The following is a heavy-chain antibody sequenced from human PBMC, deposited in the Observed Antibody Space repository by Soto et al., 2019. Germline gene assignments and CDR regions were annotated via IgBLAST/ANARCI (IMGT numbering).Heavy chain of an antibody. J-gene: IGHJ4*02. CDR3: AREGGTYYYDSSGYSHFDY. V-gene: IGHV4-59*01. D-gene: IGHD3-22*01. CDR2: NYFTGRT. CDR1: GGSISTYY. Sequence: SETLSLTCTVSGGSISTYYWTWIRQPPGKGLEWIGYNYFTGRTTYSPSLKSRVTISVDTSKNQFSLKLSSVTAADTAVYYCAREGGTYYYDSSGYSHFDYWGQGTLVTVSS.